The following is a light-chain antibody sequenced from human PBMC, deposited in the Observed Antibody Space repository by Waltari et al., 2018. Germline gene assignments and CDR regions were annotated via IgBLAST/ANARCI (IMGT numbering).Light chain of an antibody. Sequence: DIQMTQSPSSVSASVGDRVTITCRASQDISSWLAWYQQKPGKAPKLLIYAASNLQSGVPSRFSGSGSGTDFTLTINSLQPEDFATYYCQQANSFPLTFGGGTKVEIK. CDR3: QQANSFPLT. V-gene: IGKV1-12*01. CDR1: QDISSW. CDR2: AAS. J-gene: IGKJ4*01.